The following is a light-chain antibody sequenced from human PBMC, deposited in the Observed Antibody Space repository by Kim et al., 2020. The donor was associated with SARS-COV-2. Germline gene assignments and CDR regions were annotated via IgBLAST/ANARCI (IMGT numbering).Light chain of an antibody. CDR3: NSRDSNDNVV. Sequence: VDLGQTVRITCQGDSLRSYYATWYQQNTGQAPILVIYGKNNRPSGIPDRFSGSSSGNTASLTITGTQAGDEADYYCNSRDSNDNVVFGGGTQLTVL. CDR2: GKN. CDR1: SLRSYY. J-gene: IGLJ2*01. V-gene: IGLV3-19*01.